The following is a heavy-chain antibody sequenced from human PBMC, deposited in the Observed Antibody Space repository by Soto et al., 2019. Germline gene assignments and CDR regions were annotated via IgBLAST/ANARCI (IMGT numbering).Heavy chain of an antibody. CDR1: GFTFSSHA. D-gene: IGHD3-22*01. J-gene: IGHJ4*02. CDR2: ISDSGDSA. V-gene: IGHV3-23*01. Sequence: GGSLRLSCAASGFTFSSHAMSWVRQAPGKGLEWVSGISDSGDSAYYADSVKGRFTISRDNSRNTLYLQMNSLRAEDTAVYYCAKDQRGMRIVAPLPPSTGFDYWGQGTLVTVSS. CDR3: AKDQRGMRIVAPLPPSTGFDY.